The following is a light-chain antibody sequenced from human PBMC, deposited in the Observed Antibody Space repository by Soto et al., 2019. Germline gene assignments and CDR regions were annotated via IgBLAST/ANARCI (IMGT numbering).Light chain of an antibody. V-gene: IGKV3-11*01. CDR1: QNLNSF. CDR2: DGS. Sequence: EIVLTQSPATLSLSPGERVTLSCRASQNLNSFLNCYQQRPGQAPRLLFDDGSKGAASVPDRIGGDGSGTDYTLTISSLEAEDVVVYCCQQLTRWPMPFGQGTRLDI. J-gene: IGKJ5*01. CDR3: QQLTRWPMP.